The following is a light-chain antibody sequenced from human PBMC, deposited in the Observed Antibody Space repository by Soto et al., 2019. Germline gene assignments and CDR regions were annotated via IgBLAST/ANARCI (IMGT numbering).Light chain of an antibody. CDR2: AAS. J-gene: IGKJ5*01. CDR3: QQSYSTIT. CDR1: QSISTY. V-gene: IGKV1-39*01. Sequence: DIQMTQSASSLSASVGDRVTITCRAGQSISTYLNWYQQRSGKPPQLLISAASSLQSGVPSRLSGSGSGTDFTLTISSLQPEDFATYYCQQSYSTITFGQGTRLEIK.